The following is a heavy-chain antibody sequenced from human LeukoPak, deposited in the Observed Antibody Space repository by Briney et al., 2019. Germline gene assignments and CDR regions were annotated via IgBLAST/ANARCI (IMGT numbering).Heavy chain of an antibody. V-gene: IGHV3-23*01. CDR3: AKANWVSNADAVW. J-gene: IGHJ4*02. CDR2: ISGSGGST. CDR1: GFTFSSYA. Sequence: GGSLRLSCAASGFTFSSYATSWVRQAPGKGLEWVSAISGSGGSTYYADSVKGRFTLSRDDSRNTVYLQLNNLRVEDTAIYYCAKANWVSNADAVWWGQGTQVTVSS. D-gene: IGHD1-1*01.